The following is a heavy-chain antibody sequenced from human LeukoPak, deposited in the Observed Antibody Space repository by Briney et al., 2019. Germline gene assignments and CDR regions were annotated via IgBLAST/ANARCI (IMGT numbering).Heavy chain of an antibody. CDR2: IYSGGST. D-gene: IGHD6-13*01. CDR1: GFTVSSNY. CDR3: ARDKAALIAAAGTYYYYFQGMDV. J-gene: IGHJ6*02. V-gene: IGHV3-66*01. Sequence: PGGSLRLSCAASGFTVSSNYMSWVRQAPGKGLEWVSVIYSGGSTYYADSVKGRFTISRDNSKNTLYLQMNSLRAEDTAVYYCARDKAALIAAAGTYYYYFQGMDVLGQGTKGTGSS.